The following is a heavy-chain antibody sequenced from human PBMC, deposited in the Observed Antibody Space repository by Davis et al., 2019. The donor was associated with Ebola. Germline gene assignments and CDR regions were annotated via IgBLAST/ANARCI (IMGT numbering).Heavy chain of an antibody. Sequence: GESLKISCAASGFTFSSYSMNWVRQAPGKGLEWVSSIISSSSYIYYADSVKGRFTISRDNAKNSLYLQMNSLRAEDTAVYYCARLDCTSSSCYTGNYYYYYGADVWGQGTTVTVSS. CDR3: ARLDCTSSSCYTGNYYYYYGADV. CDR1: GFTFSSYS. V-gene: IGHV3-21*04. D-gene: IGHD2-2*02. J-gene: IGHJ6*02. CDR2: IISSSSYI.